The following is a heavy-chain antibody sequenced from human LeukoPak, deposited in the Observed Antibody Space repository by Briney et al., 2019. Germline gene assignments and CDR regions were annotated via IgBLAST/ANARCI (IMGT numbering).Heavy chain of an antibody. J-gene: IGHJ4*02. D-gene: IGHD6-13*01. CDR3: AKDGWGGSSWTPFDY. CDR2: ISGSGGST. Sequence: GGSLRLSCTASAFALNNYAMSWVRQAPGKGLEWVSGISGSGGSTYYADSVKGRFTISRDNSKNTLYLQMNSLRAEDTAIYFCAKDGWGGSSWTPFDYWGQGTLVTVSS. V-gene: IGHV3-23*01. CDR1: AFALNNYA.